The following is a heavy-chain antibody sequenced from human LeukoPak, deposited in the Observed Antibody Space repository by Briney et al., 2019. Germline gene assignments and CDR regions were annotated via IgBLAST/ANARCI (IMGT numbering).Heavy chain of an antibody. J-gene: IGHJ4*02. V-gene: IGHV3-33*06. D-gene: IGHD7-27*01. CDR3: AKDGISWGRDVGDY. Sequence: GGSLRLSCAASGFAFSNHGMHWVRQAPGKGLEWVAVIWHDGSTKYYADSVKGRFTVSRDNSKNTLYLQMNSLRAEDTAVYYCAKDGISWGRDVGDYWGQGTLVTVSS. CDR1: GFAFSNHG. CDR2: IWHDGSTK.